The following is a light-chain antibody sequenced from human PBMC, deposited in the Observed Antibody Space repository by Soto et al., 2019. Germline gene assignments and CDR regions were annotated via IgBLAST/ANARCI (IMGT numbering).Light chain of an antibody. CDR3: QQYSKSVYT. CDR2: EAS. J-gene: IGKJ2*01. V-gene: IGKV3-20*01. Sequence: EIVLTQSPGTLSLSPGERATLSCRASQSVSSSYLAWYQQKPGQAHSLLIYEASSRATGIPDRFTGSWSGTDFTLTINRLEPEDVAVYSCQQYSKSVYTFGQETKLDFK. CDR1: QSVSSSY.